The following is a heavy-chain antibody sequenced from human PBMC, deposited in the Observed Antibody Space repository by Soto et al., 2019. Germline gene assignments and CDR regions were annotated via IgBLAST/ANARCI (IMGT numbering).Heavy chain of an antibody. CDR2: IIPIFGIT. V-gene: IGHV1-69*01. D-gene: IGHD1-1*01. CDR3: ARDPRSITGTTSSEDFQH. Sequence: QAQLMQSGAEVKEPGSSVKVSCKASGGTFSGYAISWVRQAPGQGLEWLGRIIPIFGITNYAQKFQNRLTIAADESSATVYMDLRSLTSEDSAIYYCARDPRSITGTTSSEDFQHWGQGTLVSVS. CDR1: GGTFSGYA. J-gene: IGHJ1*01.